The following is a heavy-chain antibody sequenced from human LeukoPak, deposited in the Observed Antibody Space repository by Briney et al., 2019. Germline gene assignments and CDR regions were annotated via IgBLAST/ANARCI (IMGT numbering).Heavy chain of an antibody. Sequence: PGGSLRLSCAASGFTFSSYSMNWVRQAPGKGLEWVSSISSSSDYIYYTDSLKGRFTISRDNARNSLYLQMNSLRAEDTAVYYCAKDSGGRGVGANFDYWGQGTLVTVSS. V-gene: IGHV3-21*06. D-gene: IGHD1-26*01. CDR1: GFTFSSYS. CDR2: ISSSSDYI. CDR3: AKDSGGRGVGANFDY. J-gene: IGHJ4*02.